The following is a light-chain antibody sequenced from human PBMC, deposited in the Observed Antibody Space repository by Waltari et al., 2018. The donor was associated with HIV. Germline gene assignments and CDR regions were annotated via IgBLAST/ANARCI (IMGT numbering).Light chain of an antibody. V-gene: IGKV3-15*01. CDR3: QQYYDWPLT. J-gene: IGKJ4*01. CDR2: GAS. CDR1: QSVYSN. Sequence: IVLTPSPVTLSVSPGERATLSCRASQSVYSNLAWYQQIPGQAPRLVIYGASGRAAGIPARFSGSGSGTEFTRTLSSLQSEDFALYDCQQYYDWPLTFGGGTKVEIK.